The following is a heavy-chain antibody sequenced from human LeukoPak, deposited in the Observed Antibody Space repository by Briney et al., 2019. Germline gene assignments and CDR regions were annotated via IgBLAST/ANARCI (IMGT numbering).Heavy chain of an antibody. CDR1: GGSISSYY. Sequence: SETLSLTYTVSGGSISSYYWSWIRQPPGKGLEWVWYIYYSGSTNYNPSLKSRVTISVDTSKNQFSLKLSSVTAADTAVYYCARHAPNWGYYYGMDVWGQGTTVTVSS. J-gene: IGHJ6*02. D-gene: IGHD7-27*01. V-gene: IGHV4-59*08. CDR2: IYYSGST. CDR3: ARHAPNWGYYYGMDV.